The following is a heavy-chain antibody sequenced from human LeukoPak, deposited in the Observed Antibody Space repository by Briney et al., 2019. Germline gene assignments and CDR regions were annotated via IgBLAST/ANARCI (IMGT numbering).Heavy chain of an antibody. CDR3: ARHSDAAMVVEY. CDR1: GYSFTNYW. Sequence: GESLKISCKGSGYSFTNYWICWVRQMSGKGLEWMGIIYPGDSDTTYSPSFQGQVTISADKSINTAYLQWSSLKASDTAMYYCARHSDAAMVVEYWGQGTLVTVSS. J-gene: IGHJ4*02. V-gene: IGHV5-51*01. D-gene: IGHD5-18*01. CDR2: IYPGDSDT.